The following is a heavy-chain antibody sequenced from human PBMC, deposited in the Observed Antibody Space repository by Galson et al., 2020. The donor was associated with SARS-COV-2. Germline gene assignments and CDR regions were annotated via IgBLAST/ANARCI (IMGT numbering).Heavy chain of an antibody. J-gene: IGHJ4*02. D-gene: IGHD6-19*01. V-gene: IGHV3-48*03. CDR2: ISSSGSTI. Sequence: GGSLRLSCAASGFTFSSYEMNWVRQAPGKGLEWVSYISSSGSTIYYADSVKGRFTISRDNAKNSLYLQMNSLRAEDTAVYYCARVPYSSGWPVLYFDYWGQGTLVTVSS. CDR1: GFTFSSYE. CDR3: ARVPYSSGWPVLYFDY.